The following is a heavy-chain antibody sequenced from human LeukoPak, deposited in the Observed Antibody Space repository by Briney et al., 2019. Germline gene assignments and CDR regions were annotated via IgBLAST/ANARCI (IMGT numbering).Heavy chain of an antibody. CDR1: GGTFSSYA. J-gene: IGHJ5*02. Sequence: SVKVSGKASGGTFSSYAISWVRQAPGQGLEWMGRIIPIFGTANYAQKFQGRVTITTDESTSTAYMELSSLRSEDTAVYYCARDKVRGSWFDPWGQGTLVTVSS. CDR2: IIPIFGTA. CDR3: ARDKVRGSWFDP. D-gene: IGHD3-10*01. V-gene: IGHV1-69*05.